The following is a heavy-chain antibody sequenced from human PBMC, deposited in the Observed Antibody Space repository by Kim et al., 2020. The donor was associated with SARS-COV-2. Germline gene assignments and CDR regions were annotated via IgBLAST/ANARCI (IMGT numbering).Heavy chain of an antibody. J-gene: IGHJ4*02. D-gene: IGHD3-10*01. CDR1: GGSISSGGYY. V-gene: IGHV4-31*03. Sequence: SETLSLTCTVSGGSISSGGYYWSWILQHPGKGLEWIGYIYYSGSTYYNPSLKSRVTISVDTSKNQFSLKLSSVTAADTAVYYCARERHGSGNYYNGVIDYWGQGTLVTVSS. CDR3: ARERHGSGNYYNGVIDY. CDR2: IYYSGST.